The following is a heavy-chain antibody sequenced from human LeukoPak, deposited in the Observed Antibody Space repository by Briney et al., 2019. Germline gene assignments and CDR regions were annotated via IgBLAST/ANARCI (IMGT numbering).Heavy chain of an antibody. CDR1: GGSISSGSYY. CDR3: ARYGDYTAFDI. V-gene: IGHV4-61*02. D-gene: IGHD4-17*01. Sequence: PSETLSLTCTVSGGSISSGSYYWSWIRQPAGKGLEWIGRIYTSGSTNYNPSLKSRVTISVDTSKNQFSLKLSSVTAADTAVYYCARYGDYTAFDIWGQGTMVTVSS. J-gene: IGHJ3*02. CDR2: IYTSGST.